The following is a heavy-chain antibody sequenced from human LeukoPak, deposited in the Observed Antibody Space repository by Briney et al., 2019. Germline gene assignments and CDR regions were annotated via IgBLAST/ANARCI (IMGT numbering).Heavy chain of an antibody. J-gene: IGHJ4*02. CDR3: ARDSGGYSYGSSDY. Sequence: GGSLRLSCAASGFTVSSSYMSWVRQAPGKGLEWVSVIYSGGSTYYADSVKGRFTISRDNSKNTLYLQMNSLRAEDTAVYYCARDSGGYSYGSSDYWGQGTLVTVSS. D-gene: IGHD5-18*01. CDR1: GFTVSSSY. V-gene: IGHV3-53*01. CDR2: IYSGGST.